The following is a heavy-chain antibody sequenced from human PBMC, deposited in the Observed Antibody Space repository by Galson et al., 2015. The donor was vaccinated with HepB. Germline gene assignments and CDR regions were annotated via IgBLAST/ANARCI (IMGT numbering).Heavy chain of an antibody. CDR1: GGTFSSYG. V-gene: IGHV1-69*13. J-gene: IGHJ6*02. Sequence: SVKVSCKASGGTFSSYGISWVRQAPGQGLEWMGGIIPIFGTANYAQKFQGRVTITADESTSTAYMELSSLRSEDTAVYYCASPTVTYYYYYGMDAWGQGTTVTVSS. D-gene: IGHD4-11*01. CDR3: ASPTVTYYYYYGMDA. CDR2: IIPIFGTA.